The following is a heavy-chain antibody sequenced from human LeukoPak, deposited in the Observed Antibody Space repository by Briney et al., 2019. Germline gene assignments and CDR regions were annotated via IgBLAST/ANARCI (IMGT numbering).Heavy chain of an antibody. CDR1: GGSISSGNYY. J-gene: IGHJ5*02. V-gene: IGHV4-30-4*08. CDR2: IYYSGTT. Sequence: SETLSLTCTVSGGSISSGNYYWSWIRQPPGKGLEWIGYIYYSGTTYYNPSLKSRVTISVDTSKNQFSLKLSFVTAADTAVYYCARSNIVVVPAALAGSVSFDPWGQGTLVTVSS. CDR3: ARSNIVVVPAALAGSVSFDP. D-gene: IGHD2-2*01.